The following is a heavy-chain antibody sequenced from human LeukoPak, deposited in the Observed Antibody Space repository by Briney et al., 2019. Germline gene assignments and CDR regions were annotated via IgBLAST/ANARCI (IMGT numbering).Heavy chain of an antibody. CDR3: AKSGGYGLIDY. J-gene: IGHJ4*02. CDR1: GASVSGSPYY. V-gene: IGHV4-39*01. CDR2: IYSSGST. D-gene: IGHD1-26*01. Sequence: SETLSLTCTVSGASVSGSPYYWGWIRQPPGTGLEWVGSIYSSGSTYYNASLQSRVTISTETSKNQISLRLNSVTDADTAIYYCAKSGGYGLIDYWGQGTLVTVSS.